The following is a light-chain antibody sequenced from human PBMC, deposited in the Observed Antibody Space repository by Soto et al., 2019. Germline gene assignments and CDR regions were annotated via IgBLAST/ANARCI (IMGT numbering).Light chain of an antibody. CDR2: DAS. V-gene: IGKV1-33*01. J-gene: IGKJ5*01. CDR3: QQSDTIPIT. CDR1: QYIRYY. Sequence: GDRVTITCQASQYIRYYLNWYQQKTGQAHKLLIYDASQLETGVPSRFSGSGSGTDFALAISSLQPEDFATYYCQQSDTIPITFGLGTRLEIK.